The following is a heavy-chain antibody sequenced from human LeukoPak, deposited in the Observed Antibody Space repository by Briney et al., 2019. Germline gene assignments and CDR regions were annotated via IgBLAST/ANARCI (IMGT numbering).Heavy chain of an antibody. Sequence: SETLSLTCTVSGGSISSGGYYWSWIRQHPGKGLEWIGYIYYSGSTYYNPSLKSRVTISVDTSKNQFSLKLSSVTAADTAVYYCARGNQYCSGGSCYARWFDPWGQGTLVTVSS. CDR1: GGSISSGGYY. J-gene: IGHJ5*02. D-gene: IGHD2-15*01. CDR3: ARGNQYCSGGSCYARWFDP. CDR2: IYYSGST. V-gene: IGHV4-31*03.